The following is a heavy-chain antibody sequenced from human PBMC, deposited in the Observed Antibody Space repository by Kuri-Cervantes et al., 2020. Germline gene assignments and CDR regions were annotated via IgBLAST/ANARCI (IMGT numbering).Heavy chain of an antibody. CDR2: INPNSGGT. D-gene: IGHD3-22*01. CDR1: GYTFTSYY. CDR3: ARDQFDYDSSGIFDY. J-gene: IGHJ4*02. Sequence: ASVKVSCKASGYTFTSYYMHWVRQAPGQGLEWMGWINPNSGGTNYAQKFQGRVTMTRDTSISTAYMELSRLRPDDTAVYYCARDQFDYDSSGIFDYWGQGTLVTVSS. V-gene: IGHV1-2*02.